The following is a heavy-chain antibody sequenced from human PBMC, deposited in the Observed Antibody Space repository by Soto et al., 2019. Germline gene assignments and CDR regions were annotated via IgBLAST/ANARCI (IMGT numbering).Heavy chain of an antibody. Sequence: SETLSLTCTVSGFSISSSSYYWCCIRQPPGNGLEWIGSSYYSGSTYYNPSLKSRVTISVDTSKNQFSLKLSSVTAADTAVYYCARHVGRGYSYMDRDYYFDYWGQGTLVTVSS. CDR3: ARHVGRGYSYMDRDYYFDY. CDR2: SYYSGST. J-gene: IGHJ4*02. V-gene: IGHV4-39*01. CDR1: GFSISSSSYY. D-gene: IGHD5-18*01.